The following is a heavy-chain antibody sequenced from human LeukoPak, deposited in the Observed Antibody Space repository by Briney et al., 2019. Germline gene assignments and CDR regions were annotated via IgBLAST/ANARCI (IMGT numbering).Heavy chain of an antibody. Sequence: PGESLRLSCAASRFTFSSYAMSWVRQAPGKGLEWVGRIKSKTDGGTTDYAAPVKGRFTISRDDSKNTLYLQMNSLKTEDTAVYYCTTSVVPAAMGYYYYYGMDVWGQGTTVTVSS. CDR3: TTSVVPAAMGYYYYYGMDV. J-gene: IGHJ6*02. V-gene: IGHV3-15*01. CDR1: RFTFSSYA. CDR2: IKSKTDGGTT. D-gene: IGHD2-2*01.